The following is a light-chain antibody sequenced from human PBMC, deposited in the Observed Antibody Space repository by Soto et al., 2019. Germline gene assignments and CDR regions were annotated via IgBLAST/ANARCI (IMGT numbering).Light chain of an antibody. CDR3: AAWDDSLIGVV. J-gene: IGLJ2*01. CDR2: RND. CDR1: SSNIESNY. Sequence: QSVLTQAPSVSGSPGQRVTISCSGSSSNIESNYVYWYQQLPGTAPKLLIYRNDQRPSAGPDRFSGSKSGTSASLAISGLRYEDEAGYYCAAWDDSLIGVVFGGGTKLTVL. V-gene: IGLV1-47*01.